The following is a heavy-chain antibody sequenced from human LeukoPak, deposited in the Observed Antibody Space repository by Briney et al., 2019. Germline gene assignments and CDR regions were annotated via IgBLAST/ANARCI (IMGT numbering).Heavy chain of an antibody. J-gene: IGHJ4*02. CDR3: VRDFGQANCYDSSGFDF. CDR2: IKHDVSES. Sequence: GGSLRLSCVGSGFTFSTHWMNWVRQAPGKGLEGVADIKHDVSESNYVDSVRGRFTISRDNAMNSLYLQMNSLRAEDTAVYYCVRDFGQANCYDSSGFDFWGQGILVSVSS. D-gene: IGHD3-22*01. V-gene: IGHV3-7*01. CDR1: GFTFSTHW.